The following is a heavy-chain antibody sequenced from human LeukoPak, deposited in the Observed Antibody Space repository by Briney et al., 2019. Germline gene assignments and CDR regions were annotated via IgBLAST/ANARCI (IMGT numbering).Heavy chain of an antibody. CDR2: INPNSGAT. D-gene: IGHD6-19*01. CDR3: ARVYFSGWYANCFAL. V-gene: IGHV1-2*02. CDR1: GYTFTGYY. J-gene: IGHJ5*02. Sequence: GGSVSVSCKASGYTFTGYYLQWVRQAPGQRLEWMGWINPNSGATNYAQKFQGRVTITRDSSIRTVYMELSRLTFDDTAVYYCARVYFSGWYANCFALWGQGTLVTVSS.